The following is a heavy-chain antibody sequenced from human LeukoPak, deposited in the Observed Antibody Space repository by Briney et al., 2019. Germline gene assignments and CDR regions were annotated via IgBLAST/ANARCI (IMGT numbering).Heavy chain of an antibody. V-gene: IGHV3-53*01. CDR1: GFTVSSNY. J-gene: IGHJ6*02. CDR2: TYSGGST. D-gene: IGHD4-11*01. Sequence: PGGSLRLSCAASGFTVSSNYMSWVRQAPGKGLEWVSVTYSGGSTYYADSVKGRFTISRDNSKNTLYLQMNSLRAEDTAVYYCATSRLTTVSYYYYYGMDVWGQGTTVTVSS. CDR3: ATSRLTTVSYYYYYGMDV.